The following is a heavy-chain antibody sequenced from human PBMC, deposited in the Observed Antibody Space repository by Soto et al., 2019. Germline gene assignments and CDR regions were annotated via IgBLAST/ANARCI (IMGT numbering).Heavy chain of an antibody. V-gene: IGHV4-39*02. CDR1: GGSISSSSYY. CDR2: IYYSGSI. J-gene: IGHJ4*02. D-gene: IGHD3-22*01. CDR3: ARDQGVGQEDSSGYYSLDY. Sequence: PSETLSLTCTVSGGSISSSSYYWGWIRQPPGKGLEWIGSIYYSGSIYYNPSLKSRVTISVDTSKNQFSLKLSSVTAADTAVYYCARDQGVGQEDSSGYYSLDYWGQGTLVTVS.